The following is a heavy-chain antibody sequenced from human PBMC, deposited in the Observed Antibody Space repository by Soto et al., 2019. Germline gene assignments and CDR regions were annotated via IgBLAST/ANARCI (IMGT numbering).Heavy chain of an antibody. J-gene: IGHJ6*03. Sequence: ASVKVSCKASGGTFSSYTISWVRQAPGQGLEWMGRIIPILGIANYAQKFQGRVTITADKSTSTAYMELSSLRSEDTAVYYCASALLSRYSSSSGLYYYYYMDVWGKGTTVTVSS. CDR3: ASALLSRYSSSSGLYYYYYMDV. CDR1: GGTFSSYT. V-gene: IGHV1-69*02. CDR2: IIPILGIA. D-gene: IGHD6-6*01.